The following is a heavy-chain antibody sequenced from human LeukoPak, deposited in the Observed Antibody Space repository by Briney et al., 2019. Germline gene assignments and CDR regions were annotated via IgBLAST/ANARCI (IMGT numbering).Heavy chain of an antibody. Sequence: GGSLRLSCAASGFTFDDYAMNWVRQAPGKGLEWVSGISWNSGSIGYADSVKGRFTISRDNAKNSLYLQMNSLRAEDTALYYCASVGATRGGPDFDYWGQGTLVTVSS. CDR2: ISWNSGSI. CDR3: ASVGATRGGPDFDY. D-gene: IGHD1-26*01. J-gene: IGHJ4*02. CDR1: GFTFDDYA. V-gene: IGHV3-9*01.